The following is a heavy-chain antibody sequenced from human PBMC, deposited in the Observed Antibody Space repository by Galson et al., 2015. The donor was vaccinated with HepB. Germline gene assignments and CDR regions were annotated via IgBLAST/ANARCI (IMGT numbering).Heavy chain of an antibody. Sequence: SLRLSCAASGFTFSSYGMHWVRQAPGKGLEWVAVISYDGSNKYYADSVKGRFTISRDNSKNTLYLQMNSLRAEDTAVYYCAKDPGISHWGQGTLVTVSS. CDR3: AKDPGISH. CDR2: ISYDGSNK. V-gene: IGHV3-30*18. J-gene: IGHJ4*02. CDR1: GFTFSSYG.